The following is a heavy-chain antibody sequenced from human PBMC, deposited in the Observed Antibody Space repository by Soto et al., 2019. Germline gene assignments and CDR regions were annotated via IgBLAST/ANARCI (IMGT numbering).Heavy chain of an antibody. CDR2: IVPVFGTP. Sequence: QVQLMQSGAEVKKPGSSVKVSCKASGGSFPSDTISWVRQAPGQGLEWLGGIVPVFGTPNHAQKFQGRVTISADGSTNTAYMELTSLRPEDTAVYYCTRPSSGYYHDAFDMWGQGTWVTVSS. CDR1: GGSFPSDT. CDR3: TRPSSGYYHDAFDM. J-gene: IGHJ3*02. V-gene: IGHV1-69*01. D-gene: IGHD3-22*01.